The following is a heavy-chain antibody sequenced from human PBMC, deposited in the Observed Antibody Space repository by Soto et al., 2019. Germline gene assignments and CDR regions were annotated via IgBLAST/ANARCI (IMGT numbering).Heavy chain of an antibody. CDR3: ARRGDYYTNYYDNWFDP. D-gene: IGHD4-4*01. J-gene: IGHJ5*02. V-gene: IGHV5-10-1*01. CDR1: GYNFASYW. Sequence: PGESLKISCKGSGYNFASYWITWVRQMPGKGLEWKGRIDPTDSYTNYSPSFQGHVTISADKSISTAYLQWSSLKASDTAIYYCARRGDYYTNYYDNWFDPWGQGTLVTVSS. CDR2: IDPTDSYT.